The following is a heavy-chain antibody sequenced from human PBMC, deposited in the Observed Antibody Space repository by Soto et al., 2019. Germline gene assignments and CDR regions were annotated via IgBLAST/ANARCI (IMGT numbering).Heavy chain of an antibody. CDR1: GYTFSDFD. V-gene: IGHV1-8*01. Sequence: ASVKVSCKASGYTFSDFDINWLRQASGQGPEWMGWMNAKSGDTFFAQRFQGKFNMAWDTSLSTAYMEVGSLTSDDTAMYYCARGNPFNYAGFDVWGQGTTVTVSS. CDR3: ARGNPFNYAGFDV. CDR2: MNAKSGDT. J-gene: IGHJ6*02. D-gene: IGHD3-16*01.